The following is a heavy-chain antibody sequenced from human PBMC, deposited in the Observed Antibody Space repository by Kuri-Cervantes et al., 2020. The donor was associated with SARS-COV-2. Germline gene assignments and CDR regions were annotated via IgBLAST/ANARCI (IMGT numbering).Heavy chain of an antibody. CDR2: IDWDDDK. CDR1: GFSLSTSAMC. J-gene: IGHJ6*02. Sequence: SGPTLVKPTQTLTLTCTFSGFSLSTSAMCVSWIRQPPGKALEWLALIDWDDDKYYRTSLKTRLTISKDTSKNQVVLTMTNMDPVDTATYYCARIYSPSSDYYYYGMDVWGQGTTVTVSS. D-gene: IGHD6-6*01. CDR3: ARIYSPSSDYYYYGMDV. V-gene: IGHV2-70*01.